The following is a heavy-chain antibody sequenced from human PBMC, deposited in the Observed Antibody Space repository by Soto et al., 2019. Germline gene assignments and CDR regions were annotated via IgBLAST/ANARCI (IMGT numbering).Heavy chain of an antibody. Sequence: QLQLQESGSGLVKPSQTLSLTCAVSGGSINSGGYSWSWIRQPPGKGLEWIGYIYHSGSTYYNPSLKIRVIISVDRSKNQVSLNLSSVTAADTAVYYCARARANWGFYGMDVCGQGTTVTVSS. CDR1: GGSINSGGYS. J-gene: IGHJ6*02. V-gene: IGHV4-30-2*01. CDR2: IYHSGST. D-gene: IGHD7-27*01. CDR3: ARARANWGFYGMDV.